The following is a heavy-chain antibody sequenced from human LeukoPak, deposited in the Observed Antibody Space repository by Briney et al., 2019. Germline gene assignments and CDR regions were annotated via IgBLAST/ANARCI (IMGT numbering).Heavy chain of an antibody. CDR1: GFTFSSYG. CDR3: AREHPDSSGYYP. J-gene: IGHJ5*02. D-gene: IGHD3-22*01. V-gene: IGHV3-23*01. Sequence: GGSLRLSCAASGFTFSSYGMSWVRQAPGKGLEWVSAISGSGGSTYYADSAKGRFTISRDNSKNTLYLQMNSLRAEDTAVYYCAREHPDSSGYYPWGQGTLVTVSS. CDR2: ISGSGGST.